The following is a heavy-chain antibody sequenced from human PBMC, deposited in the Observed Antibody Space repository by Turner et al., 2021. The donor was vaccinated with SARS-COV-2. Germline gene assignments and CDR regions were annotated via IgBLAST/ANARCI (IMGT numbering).Heavy chain of an antibody. CDR3: ARSPRHGYDSYYFFMDV. V-gene: IGHV3-23*01. CDR2: ISGSGSST. Sequence: VQAFGSGGNLVQPGETPGLSCAAPGDPFSPYAMRWGRRVPGEGGKWVAGISGSGSSTYYADSVKGLFTISRDNSNNTMFLLMNSLRAEDMAVYSGARSPRHGYDSYYFFMDVWGKGSTVTVSS. D-gene: IGHD1-1*01. J-gene: IGHJ6*03. CDR1: GDPFSPYA.